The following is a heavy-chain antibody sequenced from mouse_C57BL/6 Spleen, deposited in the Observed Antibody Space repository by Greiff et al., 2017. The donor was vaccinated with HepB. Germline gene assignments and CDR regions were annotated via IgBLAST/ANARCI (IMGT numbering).Heavy chain of an antibody. CDR2: ISGGGGNT. CDR1: GFTFSSYT. J-gene: IGHJ4*01. Sequence: EVMLVESGGGLVKPGWSLKLSCAASGFTFSSYTMSWVRQTPEKRLEWVATISGGGGNTYYPDSVKGRFTISRDNAKNTLYLQMSSLRSEDTALYYCARHTGLYAMDYWGQGTSVTVSS. D-gene: IGHD4-1*01. V-gene: IGHV5-9*01. CDR3: ARHTGLYAMDY.